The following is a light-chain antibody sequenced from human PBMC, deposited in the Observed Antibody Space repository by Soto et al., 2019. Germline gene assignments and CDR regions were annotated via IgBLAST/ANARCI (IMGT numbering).Light chain of an antibody. V-gene: IGKV3-15*01. J-gene: IGKJ2*01. CDR3: HQYNNWPPYT. Sequence: EIVMTQSPAPLSVSPGARAPLSCRASQSVRSHFAWSQHKPVQAPRLLIYGASTRATGIPASFTGSGAGTDFTLTISSLQSEDFAIYYCHQYNNWPPYTFGQGTKLEIK. CDR2: GAS. CDR1: QSVRSH.